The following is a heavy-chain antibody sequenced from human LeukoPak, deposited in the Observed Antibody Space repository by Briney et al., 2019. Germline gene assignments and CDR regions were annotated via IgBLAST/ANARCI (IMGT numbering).Heavy chain of an antibody. CDR1: GFTFSSYG. CDR2: IWYDGSNK. V-gene: IGHV3-33*08. Sequence: GGSLRLSCAASGFTFSSYGMHWVRQAPGQGLEWVAVIWYDGSNKYYADSVKGRFTISRDNSKNTLYLQMNSLRAEDTAVYYCAREDVYGSGRYKYFDYWGQGTLVTVSS. J-gene: IGHJ4*02. D-gene: IGHD3-10*01. CDR3: AREDVYGSGRYKYFDY.